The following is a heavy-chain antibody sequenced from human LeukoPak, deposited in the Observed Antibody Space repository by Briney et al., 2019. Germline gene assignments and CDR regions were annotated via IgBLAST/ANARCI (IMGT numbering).Heavy chain of an antibody. V-gene: IGHV3-7*03. CDR1: GFTFSSYC. D-gene: IGHD6-13*01. Sequence: TGGSLRLSCAASGFTFSSYCMSWVRQAPGKGLEWVADIKGGGSKTYYADSVKGRFTISRDNSKNSMYLQMNSLRVEDTAMYYCAKRPGIAAARSQFDYCGQRTLVTVYS. CDR2: IKGGGSKT. J-gene: IGHJ4*02. CDR3: AKRPGIAAARSQFDY.